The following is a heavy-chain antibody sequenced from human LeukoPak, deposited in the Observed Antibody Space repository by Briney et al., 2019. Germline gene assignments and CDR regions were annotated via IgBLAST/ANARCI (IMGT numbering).Heavy chain of an antibody. V-gene: IGHV1-18*01. CDR2: ISAYNGNT. CDR3: ARGYCSSTNCYTATAWFDP. J-gene: IGHJ5*02. Sequence: ASVKVSYKASGYTFTSYGINWVRQAPGQGLEWMGWISAYNGNTNYAQKFQGRVTMTTDASTSTAYMELRSLRSDDTAVYYCARGYCSSTNCYTATAWFDPWGQGTLVTVSS. D-gene: IGHD2-2*02. CDR1: GYTFTSYG.